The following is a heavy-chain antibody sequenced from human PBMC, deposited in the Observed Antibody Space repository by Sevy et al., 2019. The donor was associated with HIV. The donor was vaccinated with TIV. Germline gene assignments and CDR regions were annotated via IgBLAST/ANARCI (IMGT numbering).Heavy chain of an antibody. CDR2: ISDSNGNT. CDR1: GYTFMNYG. V-gene: IGHV1-18*01. CDR3: ALYCSTTNCIFDY. J-gene: IGHJ4*02. D-gene: IGHD2-2*01. Sequence: ASVKVSCKASGYTFMNYGISWVRQAPGQGLEWMGWISDSNGNTNYAKKFQGRVTMTTDKSTTTAYMELRSLRSDDTAVYYCALYCSTTNCIFDYWGQGTLVTVSS.